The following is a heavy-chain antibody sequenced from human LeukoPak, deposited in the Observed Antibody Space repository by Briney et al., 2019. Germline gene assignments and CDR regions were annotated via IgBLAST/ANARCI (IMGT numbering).Heavy chain of an antibody. V-gene: IGHV1-8*01. D-gene: IGHD6-19*01. CDR1: GYTFTSYD. J-gene: IGHJ6*02. CDR3: ARGRIAVAGTGMDV. Sequence: ASVKVSCKASGYTFTSYDINWVRQATGQGLEWMGWMNPNRGNTGYAQKLQGRVTMTRNTSISTAYMELSSLRSEDMAVYYGARGRIAVAGTGMDVCGQGPTVTVSS. CDR2: MNPNRGNT.